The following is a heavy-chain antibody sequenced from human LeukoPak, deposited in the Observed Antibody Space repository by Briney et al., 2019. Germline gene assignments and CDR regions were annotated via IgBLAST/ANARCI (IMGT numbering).Heavy chain of an antibody. J-gene: IGHJ4*02. D-gene: IGHD3-22*01. V-gene: IGHV7-4-1*02. CDR2: INTNTGNP. Sequence: ASVKVSCKASGYTFTSYAMNWVRQAPGQGLEWMGWINTNTGNPTYAQGFTGRFVFSLDTSVSTAYLQISSLKAEDTAVYYCARGLPQGYYYDSSGYPDYWGQGTLVTVSS. CDR1: GYTFTSYA. CDR3: ARGLPQGYYYDSSGYPDY.